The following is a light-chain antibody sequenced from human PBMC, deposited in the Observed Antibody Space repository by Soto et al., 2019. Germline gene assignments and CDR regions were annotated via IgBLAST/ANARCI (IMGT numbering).Light chain of an antibody. CDR3: QQRYSWPPLT. Sequence: EVVLTQSPATLSLSPGERATLSCRASQNVSIYLAWYQQQPGQVPRLLIYDATNRAAGIPPRFSGSGSGTDFTLTISSLEPEDFAVYYCQQRYSWPPLTFGGGTKVEIK. CDR1: QNVSIY. CDR2: DAT. V-gene: IGKV3-11*01. J-gene: IGKJ4*01.